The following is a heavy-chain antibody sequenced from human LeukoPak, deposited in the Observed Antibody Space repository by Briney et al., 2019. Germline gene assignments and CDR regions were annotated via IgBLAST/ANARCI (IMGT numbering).Heavy chain of an antibody. CDR3: ARSPVGVRKKHDF. D-gene: IGHD3-10*01. Sequence: ASPKVSCKASGYTFTSYDINWVRQATRQGVERMGWMNPTSGHTGYAQKFQGRVTMTRDTSISTAYMELNSLTSEDTAVYYCARSPVGVRKKHDFWGQGTLVIVSS. J-gene: IGHJ4*02. V-gene: IGHV1-8*01. CDR1: GYTFTSYD. CDR2: MNPTSGHT.